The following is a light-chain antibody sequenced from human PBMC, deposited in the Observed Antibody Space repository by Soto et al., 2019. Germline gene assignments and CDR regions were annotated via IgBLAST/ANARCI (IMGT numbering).Light chain of an antibody. Sequence: QSALTQPASVSGSPGQSITIPCTATSSDVGSYKLVSWYQQHPGKAPKLIIYEGTKRPSGLSDRFFGSKSDNTASLTFSGLQAEDEADYYCCSYAGTTLFGGGTKLTVL. V-gene: IGLV2-23*01. CDR2: EGT. J-gene: IGLJ2*01. CDR3: CSYAGTTL. CDR1: SSDVGSYKL.